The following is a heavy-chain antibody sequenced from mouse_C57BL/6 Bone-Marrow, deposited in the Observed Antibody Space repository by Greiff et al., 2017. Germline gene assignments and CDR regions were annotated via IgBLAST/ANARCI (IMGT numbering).Heavy chain of an antibody. CDR1: GYSFTDYN. V-gene: IGHV1-39*01. Sequence: VQLQQSGPELVKPGASVKISCKASGYSFTDYNMNWVKQSNGKSLEWIGIINPNYGTTSYNQKFKGKATLTVDQSSSTAYMQLNSLTSGDSAVYYCARGVWLLRWYFDVWGTGTTVTVSS. CDR2: INPNYGTT. J-gene: IGHJ1*03. CDR3: ARGVWLLRWYFDV. D-gene: IGHD2-3*01.